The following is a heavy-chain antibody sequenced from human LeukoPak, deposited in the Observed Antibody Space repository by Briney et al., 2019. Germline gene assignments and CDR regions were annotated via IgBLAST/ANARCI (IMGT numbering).Heavy chain of an antibody. Sequence: SETLSLTCAVYGGSFSGYYWSWIRQPPGKGLEWIGYIYYSGSTNYNPSLKSRVTISVDTSKNQFSLKLSSVTAADTAVYYCARGAHYYDTSGYLMPLNCWGQGTLVTVSS. V-gene: IGHV4-59*01. D-gene: IGHD3-22*01. CDR2: IYYSGST. CDR3: ARGAHYYDTSGYLMPLNC. J-gene: IGHJ4*02. CDR1: GGSFSGYY.